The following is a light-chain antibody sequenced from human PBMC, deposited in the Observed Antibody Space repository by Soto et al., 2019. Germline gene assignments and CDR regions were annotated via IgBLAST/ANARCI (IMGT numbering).Light chain of an antibody. J-gene: IGLJ1*01. V-gene: IGLV2-14*02. CDR3: ASFTTSSTRV. CDR2: EVN. CDR1: SSDVGTYKP. Sequence: QSALTQPASVSGSPEQSITISCTGTSSDVGTYKPVAWYQQYPGKAPKVILYEVNNRPSGASNRFFGSKAGNTASLTISGLQAEDKADYYCASFTTSSTRVFGTGTKITVL.